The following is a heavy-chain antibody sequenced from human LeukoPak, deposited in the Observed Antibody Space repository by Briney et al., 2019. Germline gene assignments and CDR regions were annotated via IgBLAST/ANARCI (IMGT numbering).Heavy chain of an antibody. CDR1: GYSFVSYY. CDR2: IIPGGGGA. D-gene: IGHD6-6*01. CDR3: ARGGDSHYSSSSRFDN. V-gene: IGHV1-46*01. Sequence: ASVKVSCKASGYSFVSYYLHWVRQAPGQGLEWRGMIIPGGGGASYAQKFRGRVTMTTDMSTNSVNLEQSSLTSEDTAEYYCARGGDSHYSSSSRFDNWGQGTLVTVSS. J-gene: IGHJ4*02.